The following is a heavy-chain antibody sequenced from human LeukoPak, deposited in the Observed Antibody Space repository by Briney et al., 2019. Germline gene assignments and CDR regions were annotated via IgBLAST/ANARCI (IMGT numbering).Heavy chain of an antibody. V-gene: IGHV3-23*01. D-gene: IGHD1-26*01. J-gene: IGHJ6*02. CDR1: GFTFSSYG. Sequence: PGRSLRLSCAASGFTFSSYGMHWVRQAPGKGLEWVSAISGSGGSTYYADSVKGRFTISRDNSKNTLYLQMNSLRAEDTAVYYCAKGKWEPPYYYYGMDVWGQGTTVTVSS. CDR3: AKGKWEPPYYYYGMDV. CDR2: ISGSGGST.